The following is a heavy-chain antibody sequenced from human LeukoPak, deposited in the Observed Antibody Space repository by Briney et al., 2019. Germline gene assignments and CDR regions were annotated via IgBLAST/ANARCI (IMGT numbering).Heavy chain of an antibody. D-gene: IGHD2-15*01. CDR3: ARHGILGNNLMYYFDY. CDR2: ISDIGSI. V-gene: IGHV4-59*08. CDR1: GGSISSYY. J-gene: IGHJ4*02. Sequence: PSETLSLTCTVSGGSISSYYWSWIRQPPGKGLEWIAYISDIGSINYNPSLKSRVTISVDTSKNQLSLKLSSVTAADTAVYYCARHGILGNNLMYYFDYWGQGTLVTVSS.